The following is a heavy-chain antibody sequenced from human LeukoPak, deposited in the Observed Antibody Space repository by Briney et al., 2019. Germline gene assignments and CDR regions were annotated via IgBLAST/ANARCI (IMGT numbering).Heavy chain of an antibody. D-gene: IGHD3-16*01. CDR1: GGSISSYY. CDR2: IFYSGSP. Sequence: PSETLSLTCTVSGGSISSYYWSWIRQPPGKGLEWIGNIFYSGSPNYNPSLKSRVTTSFDTSKNQFSLKLTSVTAADTAVYYCARLGRYDYFIDYWGQGTLVTVSS. CDR3: ARLGRYDYFIDY. J-gene: IGHJ4*02. V-gene: IGHV4-59*12.